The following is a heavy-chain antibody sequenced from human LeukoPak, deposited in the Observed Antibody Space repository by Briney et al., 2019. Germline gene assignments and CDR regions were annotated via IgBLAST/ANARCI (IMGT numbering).Heavy chain of an antibody. CDR1: GFTFSSYG. CDR3: ARRAGEYSHPYDY. J-gene: IGHJ4*02. CDR2: IYSGGNT. V-gene: IGHV3-NL1*01. D-gene: IGHD4-17*01. Sequence: GGSLRLSCAASGFTFSSYGMHWVRQAPGKGLEWVSFIYSGGNTHYSDSVKGRFTISRDNSKNTLYLQMNSLRADDTAVYYCARRAGEYSHPYDYWGQGTLVTVSS.